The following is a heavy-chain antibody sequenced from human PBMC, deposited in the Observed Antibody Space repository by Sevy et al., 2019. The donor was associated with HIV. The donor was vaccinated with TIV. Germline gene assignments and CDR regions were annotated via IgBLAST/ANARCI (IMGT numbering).Heavy chain of an antibody. D-gene: IGHD3-22*01. V-gene: IGHV5-51*01. CDR2: IYPGDSDT. J-gene: IGHJ3*02. CDR3: ARRRLYYYDSSGPLIFLSRPKHDAFDI. Sequence: GESLKISCKGSGYSFTSYWIGWVRQMPGKGLEWMGIIYPGDSDTRYSPSFQGQVTISADKSISTAYLQWSSLKASDTAMYYCARRRLYYYDSSGPLIFLSRPKHDAFDIWGQGTMVTVSS. CDR1: GYSFTSYW.